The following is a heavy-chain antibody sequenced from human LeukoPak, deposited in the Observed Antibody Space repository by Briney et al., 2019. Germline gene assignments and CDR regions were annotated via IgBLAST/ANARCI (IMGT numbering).Heavy chain of an antibody. CDR2: INWNGGST. CDR3: ARDNYYGSGSYYIGGGLDY. J-gene: IGHJ4*02. CDR1: GFTFDDYG. Sequence: GGSLRLSCAASGFTFDDYGMSWVRQAPGKGLEWVSGINWNGGSTGYADSVKGRFTISRDNAKNSLYLQMNSLRAEDTALYYCARDNYYGSGSYYIGGGLDYWGQGTLVTVSS. D-gene: IGHD3-10*01. V-gene: IGHV3-20*04.